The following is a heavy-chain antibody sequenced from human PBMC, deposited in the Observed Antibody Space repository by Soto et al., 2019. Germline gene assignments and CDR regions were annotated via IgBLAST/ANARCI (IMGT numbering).Heavy chain of an antibody. D-gene: IGHD3-16*01. V-gene: IGHV3-13*01. Sequence: EVQLVESGGALVQPGGSLRLSCAASGFTFSRYDMHWVRQATGKGLEWVSGIGTAGDTYYSGSVKGRCTMSRENAKNSLYLQMNRLRAGDTAVYYCTRGADGFDYWGQGTLVTVSS. CDR2: IGTAGDT. J-gene: IGHJ4*02. CDR1: GFTFSRYD. CDR3: TRGADGFDY.